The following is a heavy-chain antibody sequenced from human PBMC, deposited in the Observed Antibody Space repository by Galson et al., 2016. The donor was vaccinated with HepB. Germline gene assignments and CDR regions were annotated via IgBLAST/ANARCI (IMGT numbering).Heavy chain of an antibody. Sequence: SVKVSCKAAGYPFITYGISWVRQAPGQGLEWMGGVIPGLGATDYAQTFQDRVTITADEATSTVYLEMRSLRSEDTAMFFCAIGPPFGSGSYYAFDVWGPGTEVSVSS. D-gene: IGHD3-10*01. V-gene: IGHV1-69*13. CDR1: GYPFITYG. CDR2: VIPGLGAT. CDR3: AIGPPFGSGSYYAFDV. J-gene: IGHJ3*01.